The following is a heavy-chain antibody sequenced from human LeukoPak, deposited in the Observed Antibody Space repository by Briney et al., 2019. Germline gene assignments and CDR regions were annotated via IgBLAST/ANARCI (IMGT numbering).Heavy chain of an antibody. CDR3: ARGIDY. J-gene: IGHJ4*02. CDR2: INHSGST. Sequence: SETLSLTCAVYGGSFSAYYWSWIRQPPGKGLEWIGEINHSGSTNYNPSLKSRVTISVDTSKNQFSLKLSSVTAAGTAVYYCARGIDYWGQGTLVTVSS. V-gene: IGHV4-34*01. CDR1: GGSFSAYY.